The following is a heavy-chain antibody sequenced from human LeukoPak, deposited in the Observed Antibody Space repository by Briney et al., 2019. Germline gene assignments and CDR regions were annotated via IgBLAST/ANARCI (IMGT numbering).Heavy chain of an antibody. J-gene: IGHJ4*02. CDR2: IYYSGST. CDR1: GGSISSSSYY. D-gene: IGHD3-10*01. V-gene: IGHV4-39*01. CDR3: ATTDPLWFGELLFLY. Sequence: PSETLSLTCTVSGGSISSSSYYWGWIRQPPGKGLEWLGSIYYSGSTYYNPSLKSRVTISVDTSKNQFSLKLSSVTAADTAVYYCATTDPLWFGELLFLYWGQGTLVTVSS.